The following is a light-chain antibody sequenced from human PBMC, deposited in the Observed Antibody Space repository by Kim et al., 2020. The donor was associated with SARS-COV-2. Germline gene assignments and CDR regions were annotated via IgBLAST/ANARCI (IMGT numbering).Light chain of an antibody. CDR2: GAA. J-gene: IGKJ1*01. V-gene: IGKV3-15*01. Sequence: SPGERTTLSCRASQSVSSNIAWYQQKPGQAPRLLIYGAATRATGIPARFSGSGSGTEFTLTISSLQSEDFAVDYCQQYNNWPPWTFGQGTKVDIK. CDR3: QQYNNWPPWT. CDR1: QSVSSN.